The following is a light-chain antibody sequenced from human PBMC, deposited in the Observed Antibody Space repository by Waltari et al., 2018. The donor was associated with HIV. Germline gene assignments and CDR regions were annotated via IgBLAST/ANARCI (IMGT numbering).Light chain of an antibody. Sequence: EIVLTQSPVTLSLSPGDRATLSCRASQSVGTYSAWYQQKSGQAPRLLIYDTSNRATGIPARFRGSGSGTDFTLTISSLEPEDFAVYYCQQRFNWVTFGGGTKVELK. CDR1: QSVGTY. V-gene: IGKV3-11*01. J-gene: IGKJ4*01. CDR2: DTS. CDR3: QQRFNWVT.